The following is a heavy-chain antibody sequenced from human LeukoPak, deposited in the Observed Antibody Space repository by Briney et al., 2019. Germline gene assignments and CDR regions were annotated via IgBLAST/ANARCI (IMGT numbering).Heavy chain of an antibody. J-gene: IGHJ5*02. CDR2: TSHSDSP. D-gene: IGHD3-16*01. Sequence: PAETLSLTCSVSGMSITSRHYWGWIRQPPGKGLEWIGSTSHSDSPYYNPSLESRVSVSLDTSRNQFSLKLTSVTAADTAVYYCARDFGETSLPNWFDPWGQGTLVIVSS. CDR3: ARDFGETSLPNWFDP. CDR1: GMSITSRHY. V-gene: IGHV4-38-2*02.